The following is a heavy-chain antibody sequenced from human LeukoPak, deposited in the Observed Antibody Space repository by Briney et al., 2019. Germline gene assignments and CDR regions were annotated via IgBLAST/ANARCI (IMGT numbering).Heavy chain of an antibody. CDR2: INPSGGST. CDR1: GYTSTSYY. Sequence: ASVKVSCKAAGYTSTSYYMHWARQAPGQGLEWMGIINPSGGSTSYAQKFQGRVTMTRDMSTSTVYMELSSLRSEDTAVYYCARAERIRSYSYGSFGAFDIWGQGTMVTVSS. V-gene: IGHV1-46*01. D-gene: IGHD5-18*01. CDR3: ARAERIRSYSYGSFGAFDI. J-gene: IGHJ3*02.